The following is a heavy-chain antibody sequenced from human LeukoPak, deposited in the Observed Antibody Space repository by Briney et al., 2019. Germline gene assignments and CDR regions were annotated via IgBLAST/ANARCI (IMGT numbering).Heavy chain of an antibody. J-gene: IGHJ4*02. V-gene: IGHV3-64*01. CDR3: ASGIIRGVITNDY. CDR2: ISSNGGST. D-gene: IGHD3-10*01. CDR1: GFTFSSYA. Sequence: GGSLRLSCAASGFTFSSYAMHWVRQAPGKGLEYVSAISSNGGSTYYANSVKGRFTISRDNSKNTLYLQMSSLRAEDTAIYYCASGIIRGVITNDYWGQGTLVTVSS.